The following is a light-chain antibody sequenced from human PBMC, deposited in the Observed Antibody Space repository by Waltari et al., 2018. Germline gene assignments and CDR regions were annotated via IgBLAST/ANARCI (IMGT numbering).Light chain of an antibody. J-gene: IGLJ2*01. CDR2: EGS. Sequence: QSALPQPASVSGSPGQSSTISCTGTSSDVGSYNLVSWYQQHPGKAPKLMIYEGSKRPSGVSNRFSGSKSGNTASLTISGLQAEDEADYYCCSYAGSSSVFGGGTKLTVL. V-gene: IGLV2-23*01. CDR3: CSYAGSSSV. CDR1: SSDVGSYNL.